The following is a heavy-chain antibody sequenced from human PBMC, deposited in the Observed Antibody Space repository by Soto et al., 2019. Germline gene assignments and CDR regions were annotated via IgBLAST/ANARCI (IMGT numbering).Heavy chain of an antibody. CDR2: INYSGIT. CDR1: GGSFSGYY. Sequence: SETLSLTCAVYGGSFSGYYWTWIRQPPGKGLEWIGYINYSGITNYNPSLKSRVTMSVDTSKNQFSLKLSSVTAADTAVYYCARDGGYSSGWYDFDYWGQGTLVTVSS. V-gene: IGHV4-34*01. D-gene: IGHD6-19*01. J-gene: IGHJ4*02. CDR3: ARDGGYSSGWYDFDY.